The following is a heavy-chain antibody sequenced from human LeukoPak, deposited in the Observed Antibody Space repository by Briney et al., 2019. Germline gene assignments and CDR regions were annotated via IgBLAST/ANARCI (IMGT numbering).Heavy chain of an antibody. Sequence: PGGSLRLSCSASGFTFSWHAMHWVRQAPGKGLEYVSAISSNGGSTYYADSVKGRFTISRDNSKNTLYLQMNSLRAEDTAVYYCAKDPGIAAAGTYFDYWGQGTLVTVSS. J-gene: IGHJ4*02. CDR2: ISSNGGST. CDR3: AKDPGIAAAGTYFDY. D-gene: IGHD6-13*01. CDR1: GFTFSWHA. V-gene: IGHV3-64*04.